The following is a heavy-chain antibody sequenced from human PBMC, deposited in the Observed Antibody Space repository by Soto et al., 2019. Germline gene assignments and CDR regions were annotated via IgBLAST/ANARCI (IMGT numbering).Heavy chain of an antibody. J-gene: IGHJ4*02. CDR1: GFTFSKYG. CDR2: IWNDGIRK. Sequence: GGSLRLSCAASGFTFSKYGMHWIRQAPGKGLEWVALIWNDGIRKVYVDSVKGRFTISRDNSKNTLDLQMNNLRDEDTAVYYCARDDDNDANALDYWGXGTLVTVSS. V-gene: IGHV3-33*01. CDR3: ARDDDNDANALDY.